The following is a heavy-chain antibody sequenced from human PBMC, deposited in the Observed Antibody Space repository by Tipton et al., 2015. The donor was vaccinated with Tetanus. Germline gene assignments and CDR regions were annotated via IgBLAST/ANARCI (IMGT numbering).Heavy chain of an antibody. CDR2: INHSGST. J-gene: IGHJ4*02. CDR3: ARVGGSSSWYVLD. CDR1: GGSFSGYY. V-gene: IGHV4-34*01. Sequence: TLSLTCAVYGGSFSGYYWSWIRQPPGKGLEWIGEINHSGSTNYNPSLKSRVTISVDTSKTQFSLKLSSVTAADTAVYYCARVGGSSSWYVLDWGQATLVTVSS. D-gene: IGHD6-13*01.